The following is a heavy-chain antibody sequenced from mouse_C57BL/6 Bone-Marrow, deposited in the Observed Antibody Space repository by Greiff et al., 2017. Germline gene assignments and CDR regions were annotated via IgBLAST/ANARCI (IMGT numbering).Heavy chain of an antibody. Sequence: EVQRVESGGGLVQPKGSLTLSCAASGFSFTTYAMNWVRQAPGKGLEWVARIRSKSSNYATNYAVSVKDRFTISRYDSESMIYLQMNNLKTEDTAMYYWVRLGVVDVWGTGTTVTVSS. CDR3: VRLGVVDV. V-gene: IGHV10-1*01. CDR1: GFSFTTYA. J-gene: IGHJ1*03. D-gene: IGHD1-1*02. CDR2: IRSKSSNYAT.